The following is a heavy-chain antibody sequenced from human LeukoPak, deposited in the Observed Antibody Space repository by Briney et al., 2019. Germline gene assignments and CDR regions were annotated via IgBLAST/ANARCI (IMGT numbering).Heavy chain of an antibody. J-gene: IGHJ4*02. D-gene: IGHD3-22*01. CDR3: TRRDYYDSSGYYDY. V-gene: IGHV3-73*01. Sequence: GGSLKLSCAASGFTFSGSAMHWVRQASGKGLEWVGRIRSKANSYATAYAASVKGRFTISRDNSKNTAYLQMNSLKTEDTAVYYCTRRDYYDSSGYYDYWGQGTLVTVSS. CDR2: IRSKANSYAT. CDR1: GFTFSGSA.